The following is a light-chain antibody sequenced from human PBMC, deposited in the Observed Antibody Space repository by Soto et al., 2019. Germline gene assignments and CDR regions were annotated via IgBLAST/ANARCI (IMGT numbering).Light chain of an antibody. Sequence: EIVLTQSPGTLSLSPGERATLSCRASQSVSSSYLAWYQQKPGQAPGLLIYGASSRATGIPDRFSGSGSGTDFTLTISRLEPEDFAVYYCQQYGSSPPEITFGGGTKVEIK. CDR2: GAS. CDR3: QQYGSSPPEIT. V-gene: IGKV3-20*01. J-gene: IGKJ4*01. CDR1: QSVSSSY.